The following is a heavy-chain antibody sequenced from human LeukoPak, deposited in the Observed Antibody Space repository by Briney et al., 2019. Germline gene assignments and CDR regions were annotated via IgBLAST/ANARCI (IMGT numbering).Heavy chain of an antibody. J-gene: IGHJ4*02. CDR1: GFTFSNYG. CDR2: ISSSGGRT. Sequence: GGSLRLSCAVSGFTFSNYGVSWVRQAPGKGLEWVSTISSSGGRTYYADSVKGRFTISRDNSKNTLYLQMNSLRAEDTAVYYCARDILGYCSNTSCYHTSSFDYWGQGTLVTVSS. V-gene: IGHV3-23*01. CDR3: ARDILGYCSNTSCYHTSSFDY. D-gene: IGHD2-2*01.